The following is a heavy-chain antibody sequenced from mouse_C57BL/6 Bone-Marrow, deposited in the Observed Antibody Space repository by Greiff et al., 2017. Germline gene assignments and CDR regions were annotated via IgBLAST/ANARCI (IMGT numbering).Heavy chain of an antibody. CDR1: GYTFTSYW. V-gene: IGHV1-59*01. CDR2: IDPSDSYT. Sequence: QVQLQQPGAELVRPGTSVKLSCKASGYTFTSYWMHWVKQRPGQGLEWIGVIDPSDSYTNYNQKFKGKATLTVDTSSSTAYMQLSSLTSEDSAVYYCARWLLPYYFDYGGQGTTLTVSS. D-gene: IGHD2-3*01. CDR3: ARWLLPYYFDY. J-gene: IGHJ2*01.